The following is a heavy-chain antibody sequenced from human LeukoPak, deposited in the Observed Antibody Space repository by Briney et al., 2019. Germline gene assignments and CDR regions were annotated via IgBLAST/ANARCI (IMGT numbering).Heavy chain of an antibody. D-gene: IGHD6-19*01. J-gene: IGHJ4*02. CDR2: IYYSGST. CDR1: GGSISSYY. CDR3: ARHSGIAVAGADFDY. V-gene: IGHV4-59*08. Sequence: PSETPSLTCTVSGGSISSYYWSWIRQPPGKGLEWIGYIYYSGSTNYNPSRKSRVTISIDTSKNQFSLKLSSVTAADTAVYYCARHSGIAVAGADFDYWGQGTLVTVSS.